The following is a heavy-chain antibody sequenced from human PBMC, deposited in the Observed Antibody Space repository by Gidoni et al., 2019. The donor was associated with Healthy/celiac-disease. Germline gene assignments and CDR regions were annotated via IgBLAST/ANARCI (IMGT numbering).Heavy chain of an antibody. Sequence: QLQLQESGPGLVKPSETLSLTCTASGGSTSSSSYYWGWIRQPPGKGLEWIGSIYYSGSTYYNPSLKSRVTISVDTSKNQFSLKLSSVTAADTAVYYCAVGSGDYISWFDPWGQGTLVTVSS. CDR1: GGSTSSSSYY. D-gene: IGHD3-3*01. CDR2: IYYSGST. CDR3: AVGSGDYISWFDP. V-gene: IGHV4-39*01. J-gene: IGHJ5*02.